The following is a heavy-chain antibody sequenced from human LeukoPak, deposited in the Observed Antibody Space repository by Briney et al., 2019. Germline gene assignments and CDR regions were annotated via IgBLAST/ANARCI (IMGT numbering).Heavy chain of an antibody. CDR1: GFTFSIYA. Sequence: QPGGSLRLSCAASGFTFSIYAMSWVRQAPGKGLEWVSSISGSGGNTYYADSVKGRFTISRDNSKNTLYLRLNNLRAGDTAVYYCAKDRRIAGTTDSWGQGTPVTVSS. CDR2: ISGSGGNT. D-gene: IGHD1-7*01. CDR3: AKDRRIAGTTDS. V-gene: IGHV3-23*01. J-gene: IGHJ4*02.